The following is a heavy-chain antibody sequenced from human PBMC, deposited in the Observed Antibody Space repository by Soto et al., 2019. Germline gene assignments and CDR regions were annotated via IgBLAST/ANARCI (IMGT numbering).Heavy chain of an antibody. CDR2: INPNNGGT. CDR1: GYTFTGYY. CDR3: AKAGTIPPYYYYFYMDV. Sequence: ASVKVSCKASGYTFTGYYLHWVRQAPGQGLEWMGWINPNNGGTNYAQKFQGWVTMTRDTSISTAYMELSRLRSDDTAVYYCAKAGTIPPYYYYFYMDVWGKGTTVTV. V-gene: IGHV1-2*04. J-gene: IGHJ6*03. D-gene: IGHD2-2*01.